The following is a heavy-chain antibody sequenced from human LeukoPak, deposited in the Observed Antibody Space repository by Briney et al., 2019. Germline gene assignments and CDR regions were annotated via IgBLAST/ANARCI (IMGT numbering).Heavy chain of an antibody. CDR3: VKDIQLST. J-gene: IGHJ3*01. CDR1: GFNFITAA. V-gene: IGHV3-23*01. CDR2: IGSSGGST. Sequence: GGSLRLSCAASGFNFITAAMTWVRQAPGKGLQWVSLIGSSGGSTYYADSVKGRFTISRDNSNHTLSLQMNSLRVEDTAIYYCVKDIQLSTWGLGTMVTVSS. D-gene: IGHD5-24*01.